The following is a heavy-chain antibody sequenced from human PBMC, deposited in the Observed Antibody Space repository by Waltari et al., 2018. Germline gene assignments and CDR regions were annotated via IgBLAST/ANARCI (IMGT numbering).Heavy chain of an antibody. D-gene: IGHD1-7*01. J-gene: IGHJ6*03. V-gene: IGHV2-26*01. CDR2: IFSNDEK. CDR3: ARIQGNWNYVYYYYCYMDV. Sequence: LEWLAHIFSNDEKSYSTSLKSRLTIPKDTSKSQVVLTMTNMDPVDTATCYCARIQGNWNYVYYYYCYMDVWGKGTTVTVSS.